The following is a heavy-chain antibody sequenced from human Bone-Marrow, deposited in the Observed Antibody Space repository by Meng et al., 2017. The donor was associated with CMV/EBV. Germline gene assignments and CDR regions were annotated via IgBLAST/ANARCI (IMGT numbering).Heavy chain of an antibody. D-gene: IGHD3-10*01. Sequence: GESLKISCAASGFTFSSYAMSWVRQAPGKGLEWVSAISGSGGSTYYADSVKGRFTISRDNAKNSLYLQMNSLRAEDTAVYYCARASRIGDAFDIWGQGTMVTVSS. V-gene: IGHV3-23*01. J-gene: IGHJ3*02. CDR3: ARASRIGDAFDI. CDR1: GFTFSSYA. CDR2: ISGSGGST.